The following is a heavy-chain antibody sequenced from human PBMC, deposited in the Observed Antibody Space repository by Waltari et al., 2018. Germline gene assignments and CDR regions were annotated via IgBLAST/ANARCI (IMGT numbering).Heavy chain of an antibody. V-gene: IGHV1-24*01. CDR1: GYTLTELS. J-gene: IGHJ4*02. D-gene: IGHD3-22*01. CDR2: FEPEDGET. CDR3: ATPSFPNYYDSSGYRY. Sequence: QVQLVQSGAEVKKPGASVKVSCKVSGYTLTELSMHWVRPAPGKGLEGRGGFEPEDGETISDQKFQGRVTMTEDTSTDTAYMELSSLRAEDTAVYYCATPSFPNYYDSSGYRYWGQGTLVTVSS.